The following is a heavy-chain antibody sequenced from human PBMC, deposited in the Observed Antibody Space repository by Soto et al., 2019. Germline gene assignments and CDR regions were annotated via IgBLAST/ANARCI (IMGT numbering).Heavy chain of an antibody. CDR2: INPSGGRT. V-gene: IGHV1-46*01. CDR1: GYTFTRYY. Sequence: QEQLVHSGAEVKKPGASVKVSCKASGYTFTRYYIHWVRQAPGQGLEWMGIINPSGGRTSYAQKFQGRVTMTSDTSTSTVFMELSSLRAEDTAVYYCARDPVYDDYARDSLSTYGMDVWCQGTTVTVSS. CDR3: ARDPVYDDYARDSLSTYGMDV. D-gene: IGHD4-17*01. J-gene: IGHJ6*02.